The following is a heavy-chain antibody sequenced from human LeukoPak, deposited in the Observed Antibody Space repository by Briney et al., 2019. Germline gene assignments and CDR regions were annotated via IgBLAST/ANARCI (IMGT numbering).Heavy chain of an antibody. D-gene: IGHD2-21*02. CDR1: GGSIGSYY. J-gene: IGHJ4*02. V-gene: IGHV4-59*01. CDR3: ARGVVTADHFDY. Sequence: SSETLSLTCIVSGGSIGSYYWSWIRQPPGKGLEWIGHIYYSGSTDYNPSLKSRVTISVDTSETQFSLKLSSVTAADTAVYYCARGVVTADHFDYWGQGTLVTVSS. CDR2: IYYSGST.